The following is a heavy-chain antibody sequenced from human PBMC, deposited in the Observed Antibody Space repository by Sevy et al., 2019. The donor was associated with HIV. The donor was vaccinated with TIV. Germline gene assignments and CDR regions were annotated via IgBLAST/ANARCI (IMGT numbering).Heavy chain of an antibody. CDR3: VRIRGDTVVLPDVLPDYGMDV. V-gene: IGHV3-74*01. CDR2: INSDGSST. J-gene: IGHJ6*02. CDR1: GLTFSSYC. Sequence: GGSLRLSCAASGLTFSSYCMHWVRQAPGKGLVWVSRINSDGSSTSYADSVKGRLTISRDNAKNTLYLQMNSLRAEDTAVYYCVRIRGDTVVLPDVLPDYGMDVWGQGTTVTVSS. D-gene: IGHD2-2*01.